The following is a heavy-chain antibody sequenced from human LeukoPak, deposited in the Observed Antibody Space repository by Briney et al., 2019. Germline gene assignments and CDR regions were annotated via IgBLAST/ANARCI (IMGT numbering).Heavy chain of an antibody. CDR2: IKSKTDGGTT. J-gene: IGHJ4*02. CDR3: TRDRSYGY. Sequence: GGSLRLSCAASGFTFSNAWMSWVRQAPGKGLEWVGRIKSKTDGGTTDYAAPVKGRFTIPRDASNNTLYLQMNSLKTEDTALYYCTRDRSYGYWGQGTLVTVSS. CDR1: GFTFSNAW. D-gene: IGHD3-10*01. V-gene: IGHV3-15*01.